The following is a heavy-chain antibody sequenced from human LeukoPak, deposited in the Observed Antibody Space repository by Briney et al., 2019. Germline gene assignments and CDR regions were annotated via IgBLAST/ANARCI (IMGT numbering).Heavy chain of an antibody. CDR1: GDSISSSSYY. Sequence: SETLSLTCTISGDSISSSSYYWGWIRQPPGRGLECIGDIHYRGSTYYSPSLKSRVSISIDTSNNQFSLTLNSVTAAVRALYFCARRRYYDSTGYLDWGQGTLVTVSS. D-gene: IGHD3-22*01. J-gene: IGHJ1*01. V-gene: IGHV4-39*01. CDR2: IHYRGST. CDR3: ARRRYYDSTGYLD.